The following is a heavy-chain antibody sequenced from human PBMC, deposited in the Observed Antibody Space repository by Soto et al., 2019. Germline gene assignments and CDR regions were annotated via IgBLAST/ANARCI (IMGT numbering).Heavy chain of an antibody. CDR2: LYPGDSDT. CDR3: ARHSPRGSSWWRNSAYYYYGMDV. J-gene: IGHJ6*02. CDR1: GYSFTSYW. V-gene: IGHV5-51*01. D-gene: IGHD6-13*01. Sequence: GESPKIPCQGSGYSFTSYWIGREPQLPATRLEWIGILYPGDSDTRYSPAFQSQATISADKSICTAYLQWSSRKASDTARCYCARHSPRGSSWWRNSAYYYYGMDVWGQGTTVTVSS.